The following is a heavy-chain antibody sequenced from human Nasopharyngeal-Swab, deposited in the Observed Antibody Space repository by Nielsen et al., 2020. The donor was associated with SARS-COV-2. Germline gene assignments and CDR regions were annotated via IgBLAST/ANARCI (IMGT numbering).Heavy chain of an antibody. CDR2: IYYSGST. J-gene: IGHJ4*02. V-gene: IGHV4-59*08. CDR1: GGSISSYY. CDR3: ARASYYDFWSGYYSSYYFDY. Sequence: SETLSLTCTVSGGSISSYYWSWIRQPPGKGLEWIGYIYYSGSTNYNPSLKSRVTISVDTSKNQFSLKLSSVTAADTAVYYCARASYYDFWSGYYSSYYFDYWGQGTLVTVSS. D-gene: IGHD3-3*01.